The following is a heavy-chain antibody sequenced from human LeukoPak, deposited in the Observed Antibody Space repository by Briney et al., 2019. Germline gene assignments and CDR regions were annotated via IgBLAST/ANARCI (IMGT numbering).Heavy chain of an antibody. Sequence: GGSLRLPCAASGFTFSSYEMNWVRQAPGKGLEWVSYISSSGSTIYYADSVKGRFTISRDNAKNSLYLQMNSLRAEDTAVYYCARVAFVATMGDYWGQGTLVTVSS. V-gene: IGHV3-48*03. CDR3: ARVAFVATMGDY. J-gene: IGHJ4*02. CDR2: ISSSGSTI. CDR1: GFTFSSYE. D-gene: IGHD5-12*01.